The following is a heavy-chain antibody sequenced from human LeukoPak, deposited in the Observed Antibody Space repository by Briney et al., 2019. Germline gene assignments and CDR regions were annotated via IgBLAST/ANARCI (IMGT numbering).Heavy chain of an antibody. CDR2: ISGSGGST. V-gene: IGHV3-23*01. CDR1: GFTFSSYA. D-gene: IGHD1-26*01. J-gene: IGHJ4*02. CDR3: AKDRGSGSYYAFDY. Sequence: GGSLRLSCAASGFTFSSYAMSWVRQAPGKGLEWVSAISGSGGSTYYADSVKGRFSISRDNSKNTLYLQVNSLRAEDTAVYYCAKDRGSGSYYAFDYWGQGTLVTVSS.